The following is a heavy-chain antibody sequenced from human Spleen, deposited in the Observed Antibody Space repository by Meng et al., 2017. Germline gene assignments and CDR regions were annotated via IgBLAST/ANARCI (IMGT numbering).Heavy chain of an antibody. V-gene: IGHV4-34*01. CDR3: ARGPTTMAHDFDY. D-gene: IGHD4-11*01. CDR1: GGSFSDYY. J-gene: IGHJ4*02. Sequence: QVQLQQWGAGVLQPSATLSLTCVVSGGSFSDYYWSWIRQPPGKGLEWIGEINHSGSTNYNPSLESRATISVDTSQNNLSLKLSSVTAADSAVYYCARGPTTMAHDFDYWGQGTLVTVSS. CDR2: INHSGST.